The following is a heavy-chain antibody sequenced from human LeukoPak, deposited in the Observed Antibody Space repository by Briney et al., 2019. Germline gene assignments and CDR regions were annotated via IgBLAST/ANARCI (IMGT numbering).Heavy chain of an antibody. CDR1: GFTVSSNY. CDR3: ARQEGENWGQFDY. J-gene: IGHJ4*02. CDR2: IYSGGST. Sequence: GGSLRLSCEASGFTVSSNYMSWVRQAPGKGLEWVSVIYSGGSTYYADSVKGRFSFYRDNSKNTLYLQMNSLRAEDTAVYYCARQEGENWGQFDYWGQGTLVTVSS. D-gene: IGHD7-27*01. V-gene: IGHV3-66*04.